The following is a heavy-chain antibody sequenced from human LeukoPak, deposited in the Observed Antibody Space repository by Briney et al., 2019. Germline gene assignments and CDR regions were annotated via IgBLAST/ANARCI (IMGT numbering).Heavy chain of an antibody. Sequence: LWASVKVSCKASGYTFTSHGLSWARQAPGQGLEWMGWISIYSGNTNYAQKFQDRISMTTDTSTSTAYMELRSLKSDDTAVYYCARDPGGTWGFDYWGQGALVTVSS. J-gene: IGHJ4*02. D-gene: IGHD7-27*01. V-gene: IGHV1-18*01. CDR1: GYTFTSHG. CDR3: ARDPGGTWGFDY. CDR2: ISIYSGNT.